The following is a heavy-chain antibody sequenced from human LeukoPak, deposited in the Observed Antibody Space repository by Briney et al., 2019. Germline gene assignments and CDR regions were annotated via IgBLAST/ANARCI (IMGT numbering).Heavy chain of an antibody. J-gene: IGHJ4*02. Sequence: PGRSLRLSCAASGFTFSRYAMHRVRQAPGKGLEWVAVISYDGSNKYYTDSVKGRFTISRDNSKNTLYMEINSLRDEDTAVYYCVRDWGHDYWGQGTLVTVSS. D-gene: IGHD3-16*01. CDR3: VRDWGHDY. CDR2: ISYDGSNK. V-gene: IGHV3-30-3*01. CDR1: GFTFSRYA.